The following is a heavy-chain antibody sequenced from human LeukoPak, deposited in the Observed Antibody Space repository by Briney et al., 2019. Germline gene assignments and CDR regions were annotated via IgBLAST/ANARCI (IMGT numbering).Heavy chain of an antibody. CDR2: IVVGSGNT. D-gene: IGHD3-22*01. CDR3: AADPYYYDSSGPPAGDY. CDR1: GFTFTSSA. V-gene: IGHV1-58*02. Sequence: SVKVSCKASGFTFTSSAMQWVRQARGQRLEWIGWIVVGSGNTNYAQKFQERVTITRDMSTSTAYMELSSLRSEDTAVYYCAADPYYYDSSGPPAGDYWGQGTLVTVSS. J-gene: IGHJ4*02.